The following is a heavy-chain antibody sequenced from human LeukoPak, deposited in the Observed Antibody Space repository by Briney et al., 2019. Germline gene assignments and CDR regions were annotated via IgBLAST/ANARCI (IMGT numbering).Heavy chain of an antibody. CDR1: GFIFSSYA. J-gene: IGHJ4*02. D-gene: IGHD3-10*01. CDR2: IRGSDGST. CDR3: AKESGARGDYLDY. Sequence: GGSLRLSCAASGFIFSSYAMSWVRQAPGKGLEWVSSIRGSDGSTYYADSVKGRFTISRDNSKNTLYLQMNSLRVEDTALYYCAKESGARGDYLDYWGQGTLLTVSS. V-gene: IGHV3-23*01.